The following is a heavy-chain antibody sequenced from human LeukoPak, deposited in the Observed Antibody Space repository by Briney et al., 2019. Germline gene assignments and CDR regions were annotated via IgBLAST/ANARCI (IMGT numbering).Heavy chain of an antibody. D-gene: IGHD1-7*01. CDR3: ARRWNYGRNYYIDV. CDR1: GGSFSNYY. CDR2: INDSGRT. J-gene: IGHJ6*03. Sequence: SETLSLTCAVYGGSFSNYYWSWIRQPPGKGLEWIGEINDSGRTNHNPSLMSRVTVSVDTSKKQFSLRLTSVTATDTAVYYCARRWNYGRNYYIDVWGKGATVSVSS. V-gene: IGHV4-34*01.